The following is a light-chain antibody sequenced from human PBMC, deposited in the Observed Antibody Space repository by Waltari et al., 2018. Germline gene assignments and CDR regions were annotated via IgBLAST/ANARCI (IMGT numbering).Light chain of an antibody. CDR2: WAS. V-gene: IGKV4-1*01. CDR3: QQYYSTPLT. Sequence: DIVMTQSPDSLAVSLGERATINCKSSQSVLSSSNNKNYLAWYQQKPGQPPKLPIYWASTRASGVPDRFSGSESETDFTLTISSLQAEDVAVYYCQQYYSTPLTFGGGTKVEIK. J-gene: IGKJ4*01. CDR1: QSVLSSSNNKNY.